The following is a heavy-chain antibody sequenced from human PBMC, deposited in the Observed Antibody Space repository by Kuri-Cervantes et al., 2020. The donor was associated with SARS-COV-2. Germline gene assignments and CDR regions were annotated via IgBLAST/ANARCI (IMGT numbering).Heavy chain of an antibody. CDR1: GFTISDYY. D-gene: IGHD6-19*01. CDR3: AKDVINGGQWLVGGFDY. CDR2: ISASGEII. J-gene: IGHJ4*02. V-gene: IGHV3-11*01. Sequence: GESLKISCAASGFTISDYYMTWIRQTPGKGLEWVSYISASGEIIYYADSVKGRFTIYRDNSKNTLYLQMNSLRAEDTAVYYCAKDVINGGQWLVGGFDYWGQGTMVTVSS.